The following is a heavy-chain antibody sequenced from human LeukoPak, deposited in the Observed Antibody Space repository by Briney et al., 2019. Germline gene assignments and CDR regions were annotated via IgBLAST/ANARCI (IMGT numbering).Heavy chain of an antibody. V-gene: IGHV3-66*03. CDR2: IYSDNT. CDR3: ARAGGHDYGGDY. J-gene: IGHJ4*02. D-gene: IGHD4-23*01. Sequence: GGSLRLSCTVSGFTVSSNSMSWVRQAPGKGLEWVSFIYSDNTHYSDSVKGRFTISRDNSKNTLYLQMNSLRAEDTAVYYCARAGGHDYGGDYWGQGTLVTVSS. CDR1: GFTVSSNS.